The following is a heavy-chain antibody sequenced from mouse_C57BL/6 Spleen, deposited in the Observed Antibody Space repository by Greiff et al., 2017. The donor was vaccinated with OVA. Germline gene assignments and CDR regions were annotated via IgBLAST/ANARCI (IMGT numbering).Heavy chain of an antibody. D-gene: IGHD1-3*01. Sequence: QVQLQQSGAELVRPGASVTLSCKASGYTFTDYEMHWVKQTPVHGLEWIGAIDPETGGTAYNQKFKGKAILTADKSSSTAYMELRSLTSEDSAVYYCTRKSSSGYWYFDVWGTGTTVTVSS. CDR2: IDPETGGT. V-gene: IGHV1-15*01. CDR3: TRKSSSGYWYFDV. J-gene: IGHJ1*03. CDR1: GYTFTDYE.